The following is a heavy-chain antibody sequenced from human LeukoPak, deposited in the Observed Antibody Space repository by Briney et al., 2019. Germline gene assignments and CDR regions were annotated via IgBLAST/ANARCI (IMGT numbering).Heavy chain of an antibody. CDR2: INPSGGST. Sequence: ASVKVSCKASGYTFTSNNMRRVRQAPRQGPERMGIINPSGGSTSYGHKFQGRVTMTIATSTSTVNMELSSQSTEDTAVYYCVRVCGKDRIKWGQGSLVSVSA. CDR1: GYTFTSNN. V-gene: IGHV1-46*01. D-gene: IGHD1-26*01. J-gene: IGHJ4*02. CDR3: VRVCGKDRIK.